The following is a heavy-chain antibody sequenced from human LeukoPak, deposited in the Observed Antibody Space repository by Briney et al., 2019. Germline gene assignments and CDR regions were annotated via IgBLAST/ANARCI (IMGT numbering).Heavy chain of an antibody. Sequence: SETLSLTCAVYGGSFSGYYWSWIRQPPGKGLEWIGEINHSGSTNYNPSLKSRVTISVDTSKNQFSLKLSSVTAADTAVYYCARGTHFYGDYEGWGQGTLVTVSS. D-gene: IGHD4-17*01. CDR1: GGSFSGYY. CDR2: INHSGST. J-gene: IGHJ4*02. CDR3: ARGTHFYGDYEG. V-gene: IGHV4-34*01.